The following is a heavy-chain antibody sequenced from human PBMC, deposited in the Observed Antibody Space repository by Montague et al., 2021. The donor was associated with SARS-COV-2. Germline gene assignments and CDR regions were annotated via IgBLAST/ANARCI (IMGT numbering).Heavy chain of an antibody. CDR1: GGSISSSSYY. J-gene: IGHJ6*02. D-gene: IGHD2-2*01. CDR3: ASDKAEYIVVVPAVPLAYGMDV. V-gene: IGHV4-39*07. Sequence: SETLSLTCTVSGGSISSSSYYWGWIRQPPGKGLEWIGSIYYSGSTYYNPSLKSRVTISVDTSKNQFSLKLSSVTAADTAVYYCASDKAEYIVVVPAVPLAYGMDVWGQGTTVTVSS. CDR2: IYYSGST.